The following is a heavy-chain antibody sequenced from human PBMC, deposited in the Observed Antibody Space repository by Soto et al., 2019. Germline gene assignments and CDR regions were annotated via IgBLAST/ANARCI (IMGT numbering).Heavy chain of an antibody. CDR1: GFTFSSYP. V-gene: IGHV3-30-3*01. CDR3: ARPCLYSSNPHYYYYGMDV. Sequence: QAQLVVSGGGVVQPGRSLRLSCAASGFTFSSYPMDWVRQAPGKGLEWVAVISYDGTNEHYSDSVKGRFTISRDNSKNTLYLQMNSLRAEDTAVYYCARPCLYSSNPHYYYYGMDVWGQGTTVTVSS. J-gene: IGHJ6*02. D-gene: IGHD6-13*01. CDR2: ISYDGTNE.